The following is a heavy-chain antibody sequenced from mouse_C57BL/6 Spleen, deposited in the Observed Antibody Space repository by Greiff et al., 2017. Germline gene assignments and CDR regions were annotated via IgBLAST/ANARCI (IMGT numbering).Heavy chain of an antibody. V-gene: IGHV1-82*01. Sequence: VQLVESGPELVKPGASVKISCKASGYAFSSSWLNWVKQRPGKGLEGIGRIYPGDGDTNYNGKFKGKATLTADKSSSTAYMQLSSLTSEDSAVYFCARLTTVVARNYAMDYWGQGTSVTVSS. CDR1: GYAFSSSW. CDR3: ARLTTVVARNYAMDY. D-gene: IGHD1-1*01. CDR2: IYPGDGDT. J-gene: IGHJ4*01.